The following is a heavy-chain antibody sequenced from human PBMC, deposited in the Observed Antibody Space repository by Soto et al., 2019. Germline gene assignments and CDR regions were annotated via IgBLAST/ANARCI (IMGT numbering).Heavy chain of an antibody. D-gene: IGHD5-12*01. J-gene: IGHJ6*02. CDR1: GFTFSSYG. Sequence: GGSLRLSCAASGFTFSSYGMHWVRQAPGKGLEWVAVISYDGSNKYYADSVKGRFTISRDNSKNTPYLQMNSLRAEDTAVYYCAKDRSRATARYYYYYGMDVWGQGTTVTVSS. CDR3: AKDRSRATARYYYYYGMDV. V-gene: IGHV3-30*18. CDR2: ISYDGSNK.